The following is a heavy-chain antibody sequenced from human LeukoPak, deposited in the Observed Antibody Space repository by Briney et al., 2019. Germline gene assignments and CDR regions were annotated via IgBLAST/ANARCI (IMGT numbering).Heavy chain of an antibody. Sequence: ASVKVSCKASGYTFTSYYIHWVRQAPGQGLECMGIINPGGGSTTYAQKFQGRVNMTRDTSISTAYMELSGLRSDDTAVYYCARANMVRGVGLFFDRNWFDPWGQGTLVTVSS. V-gene: IGHV1-46*01. CDR3: ARANMVRGVGLFFDRNWFDP. CDR2: INPGGGST. J-gene: IGHJ5*02. CDR1: GYTFTSYY. D-gene: IGHD3-10*01.